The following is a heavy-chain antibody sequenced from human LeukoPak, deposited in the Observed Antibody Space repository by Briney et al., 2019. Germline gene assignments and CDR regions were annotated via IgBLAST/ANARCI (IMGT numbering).Heavy chain of an antibody. CDR3: ARDSPYAPRAFDS. Sequence: SETLSLTCTVSGGSISSGFYFWSWIRQHPGKGLEWIGHIYYSGSTYYNPPLKSRVTISVDTSKIQLSLKLSSVSAADTAVYYCARDSPYAPRAFDSWGQGTLVTVSS. D-gene: IGHD2-2*01. V-gene: IGHV4-31*03. CDR2: IYYSGST. CDR1: GGSISSGFYF. J-gene: IGHJ4*02.